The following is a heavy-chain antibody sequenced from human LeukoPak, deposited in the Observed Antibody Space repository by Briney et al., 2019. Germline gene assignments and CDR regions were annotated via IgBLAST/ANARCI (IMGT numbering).Heavy chain of an antibody. CDR1: GGSFSGYY. CDR3: ARGNGVVALPAARPPFFDY. J-gene: IGHJ4*02. CDR2: INHSGST. D-gene: IGHD2-2*01. Sequence: SETLSLTCAVYGGSFSGYYWSWVRQPPGKGLEWIGEINHSGSTNYNPSLKSRVTISVDTSKNQFSLKLSSVTAADTAVYYCARGNGVVALPAARPPFFDYWGQGTLVTVSS. V-gene: IGHV4-34*01.